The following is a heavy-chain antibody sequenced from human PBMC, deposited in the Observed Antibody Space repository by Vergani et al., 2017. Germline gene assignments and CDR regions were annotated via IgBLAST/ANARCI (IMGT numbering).Heavy chain of an antibody. D-gene: IGHD5-12*01. CDR1: GGSISSSNW. Sequence: QVQLQESGPGLVKPSGTLSLTCAVSGGSISSSNWWSWVRQPPGKGLEWSGEIYHSGSTNYNPSLKSRVTISVDKSKNQFSLKLSAVTAADTAVYYCARDGGYIVATPVLGRSGWFDPWGQGTLVTVSS. J-gene: IGHJ5*02. CDR2: IYHSGST. CDR3: ARDGGYIVATPVLGRSGWFDP. V-gene: IGHV4-4*02.